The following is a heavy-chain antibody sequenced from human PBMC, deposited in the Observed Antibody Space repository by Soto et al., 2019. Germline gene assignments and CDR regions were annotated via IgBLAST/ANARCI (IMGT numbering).Heavy chain of an antibody. CDR2: LSGNGVYT. CDR3: AKAIALADFDY. D-gene: IGHD6-19*01. J-gene: IGHJ4*02. CDR1: GFTFANYA. Sequence: GGSLRLSCAASGFTFANYAMSWVRQAPGRGLEWVSALSGNGVYTYYADSVKGRFTISRDNSKKTLYLQMTGLRAEDTAKYYCAKAIALADFDYWGQGALVTVSS. V-gene: IGHV3-23*01.